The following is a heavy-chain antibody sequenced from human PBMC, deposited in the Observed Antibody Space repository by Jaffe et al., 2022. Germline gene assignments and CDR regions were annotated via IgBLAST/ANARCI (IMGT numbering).Heavy chain of an antibody. CDR1: GFTFSSYE. Sequence: EVQLVESGGGLVQPGGSLRLSCAASGFTFSSYEMNWVRQAPGKGLEWVSYISSSGSTIYYADSVKGRFTISRDNAKNSLYLQMNSLRAEDTAVYYCARESSWLRYFDWFDYWGQGTLVTVSS. D-gene: IGHD3-9*01. CDR2: ISSSGSTI. V-gene: IGHV3-48*03. J-gene: IGHJ4*02. CDR3: ARESSWLRYFDWFDY.